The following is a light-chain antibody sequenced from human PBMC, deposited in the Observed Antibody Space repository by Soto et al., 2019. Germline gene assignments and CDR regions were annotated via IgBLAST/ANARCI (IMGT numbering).Light chain of an antibody. J-gene: IGKJ3*01. CDR1: QAISSY. CDR3: QQLNSYPT. Sequence: DIQLTQSPSFLSASVGDRVTITCRASQAISSYLAWYQQKPGKAPKLLIYAASTLQSGVPSRFSGSGSGTEFTLTISSLQPEDFATYCCQQLNSYPTFGPGTKVEI. V-gene: IGKV1-9*01. CDR2: AAS.